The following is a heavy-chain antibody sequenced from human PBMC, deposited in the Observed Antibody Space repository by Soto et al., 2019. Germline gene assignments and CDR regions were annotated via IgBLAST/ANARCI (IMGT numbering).Heavy chain of an antibody. D-gene: IGHD1-20*01. CDR2: IDPSDSYT. V-gene: IGHV5-10-1*01. CDR3: AFPYNPRGHVMDV. J-gene: IGHJ6*02. Sequence: PGASLKISCKGSGYSFTNYWISWVRQMPGKGPEWMRRIDPSDSYTNYSPSFQGHVTISADKSISTAYLQWSGLKASDPAMYYWAFPYNPRGHVMDVWGQGTTVTVS. CDR1: GYSFTNYW.